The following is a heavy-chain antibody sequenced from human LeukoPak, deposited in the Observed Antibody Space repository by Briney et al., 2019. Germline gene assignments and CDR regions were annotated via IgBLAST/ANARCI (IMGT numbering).Heavy chain of an antibody. D-gene: IGHD4-17*01. CDR2: IKSKTDGGTT. CDR3: TTDGAGSDYGDSNDAFDI. CDR1: GFTFSNAW. J-gene: IGHJ3*02. Sequence: GGSLRLSCAASGFTFSNAWMSWVRQAPGQGLEWVGRIKSKTDGGTTDYAAPVKGRLTISRDDSKNTLYLQMNSLKTEDTAVYYCTTDGAGSDYGDSNDAFDIWGQGTMVTVSS. V-gene: IGHV3-15*01.